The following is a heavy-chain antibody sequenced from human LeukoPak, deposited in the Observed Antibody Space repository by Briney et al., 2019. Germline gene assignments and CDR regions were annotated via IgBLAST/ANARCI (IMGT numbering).Heavy chain of an antibody. CDR1: GYTFTSYG. V-gene: IGHV1-18*01. D-gene: IGHD3-22*01. CDR2: ISAYNGNT. J-gene: IGHJ3*02. CDR3: ARDYYDSSGYSHDAFDI. Sequence: GASVKVSCKASGYTFTSYGISWVRQAPGQGLEWMGWISAYNGNTNYAQKPQGRVTMTTDTSTSTAYMELRSLRSDDTAVYYCARDYYDSSGYSHDAFDIWGQGTMVTVSS.